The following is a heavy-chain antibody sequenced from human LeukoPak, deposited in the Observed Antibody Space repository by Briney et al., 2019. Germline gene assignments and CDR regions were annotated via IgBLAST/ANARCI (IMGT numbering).Heavy chain of an antibody. V-gene: IGHV4-39*07. CDR1: GGSISSNTYY. Sequence: SETLSLTCTVSGGSISSNTYYWGWIRQPPEKGLECIGSIYYSGRTYYNPSLKSRVTISVDTSKNQFSLKLSSVTAADTAVYYCASQAAAADGSYYYYYMDVWGKGTTVTISS. CDR2: IYYSGRT. D-gene: IGHD6-13*01. J-gene: IGHJ6*03. CDR3: ASQAAAADGSYYYYYMDV.